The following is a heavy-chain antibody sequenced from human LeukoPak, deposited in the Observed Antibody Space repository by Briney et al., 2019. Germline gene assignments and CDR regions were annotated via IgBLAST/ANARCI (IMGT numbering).Heavy chain of an antibody. CDR1: GGSFSGYY. Sequence: NPSETLSLTCAVCGGSFSGYYWSWIRQPPGKGLEWIGEINHSGSTNYNPSLKSRVTISVDTSKNQFSLKLSSVTAADTAVYYCARNSGQYYYGSGSYKDWGQGTLVTVSS. J-gene: IGHJ4*02. CDR2: INHSGST. V-gene: IGHV4-34*01. D-gene: IGHD3-10*01. CDR3: ARNSGQYYYGSGSYKD.